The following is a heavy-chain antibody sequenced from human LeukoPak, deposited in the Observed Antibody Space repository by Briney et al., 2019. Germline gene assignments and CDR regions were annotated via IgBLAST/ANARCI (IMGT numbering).Heavy chain of an antibody. Sequence: AGGSLRLSCAASGFTFSSYSMNWVRQAPGKGLEWVSSISSSSSYIYYADSVKGRFTISRDNAKNSLYLQMNSLRAEDTAAYYCARVGVVRGVTNWFDPWGQGTLVTVSS. V-gene: IGHV3-21*01. CDR1: GFTFSSYS. CDR3: ARVGVVRGVTNWFDP. J-gene: IGHJ5*02. CDR2: ISSSSSYI. D-gene: IGHD3-10*01.